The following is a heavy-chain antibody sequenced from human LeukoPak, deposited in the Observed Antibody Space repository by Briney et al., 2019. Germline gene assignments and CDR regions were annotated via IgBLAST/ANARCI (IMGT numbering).Heavy chain of an antibody. V-gene: IGHV3-23*01. Sequence: GGSLRLSCAASGFTFSSYAMSWVRQAPGKGLEWVSAISGSGGSTYYADSVKGRFTISRDNAKNSLYLQMNSLRAEDTAVYYCARDPGYGGNSVYWGQGTLVTVSS. CDR1: GFTFSSYA. D-gene: IGHD4-23*01. CDR3: ARDPGYGGNSVY. J-gene: IGHJ4*02. CDR2: ISGSGGST.